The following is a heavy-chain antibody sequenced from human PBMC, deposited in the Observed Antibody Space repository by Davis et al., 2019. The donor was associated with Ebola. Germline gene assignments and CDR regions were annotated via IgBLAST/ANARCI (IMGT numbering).Heavy chain of an antibody. D-gene: IGHD2-2*01. J-gene: IGHJ4*02. CDR2: ISGSGGST. Sequence: GESLKISCAASGFTFSSYAMSWVRQAPGKGLEWVSAISGSGGSTYYADSVKGRFTISRDNSKNTLYLQMNSLRAEDTAVYYCAKSRVVPAAIMHWGQGTLVTVSS. CDR1: GFTFSSYA. CDR3: AKSRVVPAAIMH. V-gene: IGHV3-23*01.